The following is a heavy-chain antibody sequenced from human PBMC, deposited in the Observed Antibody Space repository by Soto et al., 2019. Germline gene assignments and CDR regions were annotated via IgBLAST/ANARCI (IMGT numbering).Heavy chain of an antibody. J-gene: IGHJ4*02. CDR2: ISGSGGST. CDR3: AKDLESDSYGSGFFDY. D-gene: IGHD3-10*01. V-gene: IGHV3-23*01. CDR1: GFTFSSYA. Sequence: EVQLLESGGGLVQPGGSLRLSCAASGFTFSSYAMSWVRQAPGKGLEWVSAISGSGGSTYYADSVKGRFTISRDNSKNTLYLQMNSLRAEDTVVYYCAKDLESDSYGSGFFDYWGQGTLVTVSS.